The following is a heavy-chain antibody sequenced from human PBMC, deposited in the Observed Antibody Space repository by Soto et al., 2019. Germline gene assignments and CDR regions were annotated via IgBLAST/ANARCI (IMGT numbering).Heavy chain of an antibody. CDR2: ISYSGAT. V-gene: IGHV4-61*01. J-gene: IGHJ3*01. CDR3: ATSPRFAFDF. CDR1: GGSVSGDKNY. Sequence: QVQLQVSGPGLVKPSETLSLICTVSGGSVSGDKNYWSWIRQSPGKGLEWIGYISYSGATNYNPSLKSRLTISVDRSKNQFALKLSSVTASDTALYYCATSPRFAFDFWGQGTTVIVSS. D-gene: IGHD3-16*01.